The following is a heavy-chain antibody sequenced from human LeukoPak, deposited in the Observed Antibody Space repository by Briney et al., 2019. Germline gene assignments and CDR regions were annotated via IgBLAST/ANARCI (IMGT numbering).Heavy chain of an antibody. CDR2: IQDDGSVK. J-gene: IGHJ6*02. V-gene: IGHV3-7*01. D-gene: IGHD1-1*01. CDR1: GFTFSKSW. Sequence: PGGSLRLSCAASGFTFSKSWMSWVRQAPGQGLEWVAAIQDDGSVKDYVDSVKGRFTISRDNAKNSLYLQMNSLRAGDTAVYYCATYTNWVAGDVWGQGTTVSVSS. CDR3: ATYTNWVAGDV.